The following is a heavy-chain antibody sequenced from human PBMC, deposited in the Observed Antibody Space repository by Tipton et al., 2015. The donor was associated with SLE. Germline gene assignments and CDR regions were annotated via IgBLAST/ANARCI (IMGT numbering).Heavy chain of an antibody. D-gene: IGHD2-2*01. Sequence: TLSLTCAVSGSSITNGYYWGWIRQPAGKGLEWIGRIYTKGSMNYSPSLRGRVTISLDPSKNQLSLKLTSVTAADTAVYYCARVSCSSISCYVDFWGQGTLVTVSS. CDR2: IYTKGSM. CDR3: ARVSCSSISCYVDF. CDR1: GSSITNGYY. J-gene: IGHJ4*02. V-gene: IGHV4-61*02.